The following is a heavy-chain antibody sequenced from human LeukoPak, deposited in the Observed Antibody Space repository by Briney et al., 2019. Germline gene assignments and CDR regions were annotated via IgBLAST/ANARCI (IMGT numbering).Heavy chain of an antibody. V-gene: IGHV3-30*18. Sequence: GGSLRLSCAVSGFTSRTYGMDWVRQAPGKDQEWVAVTSYDESTKYYADSVKGRFTISRDNSKDTLFLQMNSLRAEDTAVYYCAKESTGRWNLNPWGQGAQVTVSS. J-gene: IGHJ5*02. CDR1: GFTSRTYG. D-gene: IGHD1-1*01. CDR3: AKESTGRWNLNP. CDR2: TSYDESTK.